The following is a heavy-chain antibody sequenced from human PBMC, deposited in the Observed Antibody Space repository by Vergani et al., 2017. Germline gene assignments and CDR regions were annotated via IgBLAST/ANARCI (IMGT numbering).Heavy chain of an antibody. V-gene: IGHV4-34*01. CDR1: GGSFSGYY. Sequence: QVQLQQWGAGLLKPSETLSLTCAVYGGSFSGYYWSWIRQPPGKGLEWIGEINHSGSTNYNPSLKSRVTISVDTAKNQCSLKLSSVTAADTAVYYCATLPMVRGVSWYQMREIARDWGQGTLVTVSS. D-gene: IGHD3-10*01. CDR2: INHSGST. CDR3: ATLPMVRGVSWYQMREIARD. J-gene: IGHJ4*02.